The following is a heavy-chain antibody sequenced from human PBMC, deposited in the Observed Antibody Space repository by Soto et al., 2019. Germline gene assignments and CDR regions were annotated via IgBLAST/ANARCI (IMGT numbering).Heavy chain of an antibody. CDR2: IIPIFGTA. CDR1: GCTFTSYG. V-gene: IGHV1-69*13. Sequence: GASVKVSCKASGCTFTSYGISWVRQAPGQGLEWMGGIIPIFGTANYAQKFQGRVTITADESTSTAYMELSSLRSEDTAVYYCARDLEVGSRWGQGTLVTVSS. D-gene: IGHD3-16*01. CDR3: ARDLEVGSR. J-gene: IGHJ4*02.